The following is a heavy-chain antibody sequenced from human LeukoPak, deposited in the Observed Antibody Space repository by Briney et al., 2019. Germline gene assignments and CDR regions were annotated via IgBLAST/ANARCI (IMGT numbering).Heavy chain of an antibody. Sequence: GGSLRLSCAASGFTFSSYSMNWVRQAPGKGLEWASSISSSSSYIYYADSVKGRFTISRDNAKNSLYLQMNSLRAEDTAVYYCARTYYDILTSYNPYFDYWGQGTLVTVSS. CDR2: ISSSSSYI. CDR1: GFTFSSYS. CDR3: ARTYYDILTSYNPYFDY. V-gene: IGHV3-21*01. J-gene: IGHJ4*02. D-gene: IGHD3-9*01.